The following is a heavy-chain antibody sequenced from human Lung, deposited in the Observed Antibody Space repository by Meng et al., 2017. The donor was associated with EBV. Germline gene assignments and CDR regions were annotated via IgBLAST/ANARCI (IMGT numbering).Heavy chain of an antibody. Sequence: QLERSGAEGKKHGASVKFSGKASGYTFTNNSMNWARQAPGQRLEWMGWINAGNGNTKYSQKFQGRVTITRDTSASTAYMELSSLRSEDTAVYYCARDQGAWFGEAPRFDYWGQGTLVTVSS. D-gene: IGHD3-10*01. V-gene: IGHV1-3*01. CDR3: ARDQGAWFGEAPRFDY. CDR1: GYTFTNNS. CDR2: INAGNGNT. J-gene: IGHJ4*02.